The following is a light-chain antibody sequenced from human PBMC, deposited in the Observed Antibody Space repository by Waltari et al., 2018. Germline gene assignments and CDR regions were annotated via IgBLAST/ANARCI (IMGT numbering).Light chain of an antibody. Sequence: DIQMTQSPSSLSASVGDRVTITCRASQAISNFLAWFPQKPGKAPKSLIYAASVLQSGVPSKVSGSGSVTDFTLTISSLQPEDFATYYCQQYYNYPYTFGQGTKLEIK. CDR3: QQYYNYPYT. CDR2: AAS. V-gene: IGKV1-16*02. J-gene: IGKJ2*01. CDR1: QAISNF.